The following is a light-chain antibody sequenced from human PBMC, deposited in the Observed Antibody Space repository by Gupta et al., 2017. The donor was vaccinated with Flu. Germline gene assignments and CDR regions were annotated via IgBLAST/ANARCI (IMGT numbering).Light chain of an antibody. CDR2: DGA. Sequence: PGERATLSCRASQSVDNLAWYQHNPGQTPRLLIFDGADRTAGTPVRFRGSGSGTDFTLTISSVEPEDSAAYYCQHRTNWPPGLTFGGGTKVEI. CDR3: QHRTNWPPGLT. CDR1: QSVDN. J-gene: IGKJ4*01. V-gene: IGKV3-11*01.